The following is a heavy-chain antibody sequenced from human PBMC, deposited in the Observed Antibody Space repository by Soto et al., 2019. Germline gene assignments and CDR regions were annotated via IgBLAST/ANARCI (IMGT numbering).Heavy chain of an antibody. CDR2: VALSGRTP. D-gene: IGHD3-9*01. V-gene: IGHV3-11*01. CDR1: GFVFSDYY. Sequence: QLVESGGDLVRPGGSLRLSCAASGFVFSDYYMSWMRQRPGKPLEWVSYVALSGRTPYYSDSVRGRFTIIRDNAKKSLSLEMNNLRVEDTAVYYCARVGYYDALLVSNPSYYTGLDVWGQGTTVIVSS. J-gene: IGHJ6*02. CDR3: ARVGYYDALLVSNPSYYTGLDV.